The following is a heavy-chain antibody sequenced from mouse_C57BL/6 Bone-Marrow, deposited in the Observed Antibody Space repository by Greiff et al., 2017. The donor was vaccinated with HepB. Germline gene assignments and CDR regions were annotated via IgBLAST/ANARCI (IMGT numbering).Heavy chain of an antibody. Sequence: QVQLQQPGAELVKPGASVKMSCKASGYTFTSYWITWVKPRPGQGLEWIGDIYPGSGSTNYNEKFKSKATLTVDTSASTAYMQFSSLTSEDSAVYYCARSLAWFAYWGQGTLVTVSA. D-gene: IGHD6-2*01. CDR2: IYPGSGST. J-gene: IGHJ3*01. CDR3: ARSLAWFAY. V-gene: IGHV1-55*01. CDR1: GYTFTSYW.